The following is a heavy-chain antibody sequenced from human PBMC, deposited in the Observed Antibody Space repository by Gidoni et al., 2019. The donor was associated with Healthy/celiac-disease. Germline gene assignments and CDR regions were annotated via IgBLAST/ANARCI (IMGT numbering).Heavy chain of an antibody. CDR3: ARDDYSSSWYYYYYGMDV. V-gene: IGHV3-48*02. CDR2: ISSSSSTI. D-gene: IGHD6-13*01. J-gene: IGHJ6*02. Sequence: EVQLVESGGGLVQPGGSLRLSCAASGFTFSSYSMNWVRQAPGKGLEWVSYISSSSSTIYYADSVKGRFTISRDNAKNSLYLQMNSPRDEDTAVYYCARDDYSSSWYYYYYGMDVWGQGTTVTVSS. CDR1: GFTFSSYS.